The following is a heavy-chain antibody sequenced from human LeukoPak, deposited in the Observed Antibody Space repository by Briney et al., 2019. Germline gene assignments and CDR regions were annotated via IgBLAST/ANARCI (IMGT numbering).Heavy chain of an antibody. D-gene: IGHD4-23*01. CDR1: GFIFSNYW. J-gene: IGHJ4*02. CDR2: INSDGSTT. CDR3: ARGWPHGNDY. Sequence: GGSLRLSCVASGFIFSNYWMHWVRQAPGKGLVWVSHINSDGSTTSYADSVKGRFTISRDNAKNTVYLQMNSLRVEDTAVYYCARGWPHGNDYWGQGTLVTVSS. V-gene: IGHV3-74*01.